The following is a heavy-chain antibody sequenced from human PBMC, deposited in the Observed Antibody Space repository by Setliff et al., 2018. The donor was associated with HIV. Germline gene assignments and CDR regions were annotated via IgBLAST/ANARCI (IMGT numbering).Heavy chain of an antibody. D-gene: IGHD1-1*01. V-gene: IGHV4-59*08. CDR3: ARQGQLGSE. Sequence: SETLSLTCTVSGGSISSYYWSWIRQPPGKGLEWIGYIFYSGSTYYSPSLKSRVTISVDTSKNQFSLKLSSVTAADTAVYYCARQGQLGSEWGQGTLVTVSS. CDR1: GGSISSYY. CDR2: IFYSGST. J-gene: IGHJ4*02.